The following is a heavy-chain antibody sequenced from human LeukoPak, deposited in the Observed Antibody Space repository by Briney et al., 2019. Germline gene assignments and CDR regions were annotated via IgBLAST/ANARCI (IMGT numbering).Heavy chain of an antibody. V-gene: IGHV3-30*18. CDR1: GFTFSSYG. J-gene: IGHJ4*02. D-gene: IGHD2-21*02. CDR2: ISYDGSNK. CDR3: AKVAKGNIVVVTALDY. Sequence: GGSLRLSCAASGFTFSSYGMHWVRQAPGKGLEWVAVISYDGSNKYYADSVKGRFTISRDNSKNTLYLQMNSLRAEDTAVYYCAKVAKGNIVVVTALDYWGQGTLVTVSS.